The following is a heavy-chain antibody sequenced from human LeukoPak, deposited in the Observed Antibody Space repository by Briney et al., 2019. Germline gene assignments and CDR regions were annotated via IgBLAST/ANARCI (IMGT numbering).Heavy chain of an antibody. CDR3: ARDRGYSSFDY. CDR1: AFTFSNYW. V-gene: IGHV3-7*01. J-gene: IGHJ4*02. Sequence: GGSLRLSCAASAFTFSNYWMSWVGQAPGKGLERVPNIKEDGSEINYVDSVKGRFTISRDNAKNSLYLQMNSLTVDDTAVYYCARDRGYSSFDYWGQGTLVTVSS. CDR2: IKEDGSEI. D-gene: IGHD4-23*01.